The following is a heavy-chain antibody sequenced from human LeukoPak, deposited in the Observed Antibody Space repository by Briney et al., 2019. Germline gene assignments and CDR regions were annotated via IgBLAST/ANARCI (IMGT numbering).Heavy chain of an antibody. CDR1: GFTFSSYW. CDR3: ARGSAAAGTYWFDP. D-gene: IGHD6-13*01. J-gene: IGHJ5*02. CDR2: IKQDGSEK. V-gene: IGHV3-7*01. Sequence: GGSLRLSCTASGFTFSSYWMSWVRQAPGKGLEWVANIKQDGSEKYYVDSVKGRFTISRDNAKNSLYLQMNSLRAEDTAVYYCARGSAAAGTYWFDPWGQGTLVTVSS.